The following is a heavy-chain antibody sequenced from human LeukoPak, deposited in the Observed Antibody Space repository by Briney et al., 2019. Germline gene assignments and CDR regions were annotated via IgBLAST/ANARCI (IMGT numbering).Heavy chain of an antibody. Sequence: GGSLRLSCAASGFTFSSYEMNWVRQAPGKGLEWLSYISSSGTTIYYADSVKGRFTISRDNAKNSLYLQMNSLRAEDTAVYYCARRYCSSTSCLIDYWGQGTLVTVSS. J-gene: IGHJ4*02. D-gene: IGHD2-2*01. CDR3: ARRYCSSTSCLIDY. CDR1: GFTFSSYE. V-gene: IGHV3-48*03. CDR2: ISSSGTTI.